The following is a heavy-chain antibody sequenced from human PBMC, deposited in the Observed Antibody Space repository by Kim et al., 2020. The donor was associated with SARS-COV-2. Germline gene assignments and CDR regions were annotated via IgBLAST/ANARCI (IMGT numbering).Heavy chain of an antibody. J-gene: IGHJ4*02. D-gene: IGHD2-15*01. CDR1: GFTFTDFG. V-gene: IGHV3-33*01. CDR2: IWYDGSKK. Sequence: GGSLRLSCAASGFTFTDFGMHWVRQGPGKGLEWLTVIWYDGSKKYYADSVKGRFTISRDDSKNTLYLEMNRLRVEDTAVYYCARDYCSTSSCYDYWGQGALVTVSS. CDR3: ARDYCSTSSCYDY.